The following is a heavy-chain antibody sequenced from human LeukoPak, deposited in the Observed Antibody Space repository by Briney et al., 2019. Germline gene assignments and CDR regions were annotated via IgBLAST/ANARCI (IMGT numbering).Heavy chain of an antibody. V-gene: IGHV3-30*03. J-gene: IGHJ4*02. Sequence: GGSLRLSCAASGFTFSRYGMHWVRQAPGKGLEWVAVISYDGSNKYYADSVKGRFTISRDNSKNTLYLQMNSLRAEDTAVYYCATLGESLDYWGQGTLVTVSS. CDR3: ATLGESLDY. CDR1: GFTFSRYG. CDR2: ISYDGSNK. D-gene: IGHD3-10*01.